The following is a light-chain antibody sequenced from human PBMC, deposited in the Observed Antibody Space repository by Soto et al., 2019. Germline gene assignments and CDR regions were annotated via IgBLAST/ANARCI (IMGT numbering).Light chain of an antibody. CDR3: QQSHWTPWT. CDR2: GAS. CDR1: QTISKY. V-gene: IGKV1-39*01. Sequence: DIQMTQSPSSLSASVGDRVTITCRASQTISKYLNWYQQRPGKAPKLLISGASTLESGVPSRFSGSGSGTVFTLTINSLQSEDSATYYCQQSHWTPWTFGQGTKVEIK. J-gene: IGKJ1*01.